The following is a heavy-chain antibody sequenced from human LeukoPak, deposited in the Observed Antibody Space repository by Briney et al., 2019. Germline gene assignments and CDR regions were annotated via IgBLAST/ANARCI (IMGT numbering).Heavy chain of an antibody. CDR3: ARGSRGSHLDY. Sequence: PSQTLSLTCAVSGGSISSGGYSWSWIRQPPGKGLEWIGYIYYSGSTYYNPSLKSRVTISVDTSKNQFSLKLSSVTAADTAVYYCARGSRGSHLDYWGQGTLVTVSS. CDR1: GGSISSGGYS. D-gene: IGHD3-16*02. CDR2: IYYSGST. V-gene: IGHV4-30-4*07. J-gene: IGHJ4*02.